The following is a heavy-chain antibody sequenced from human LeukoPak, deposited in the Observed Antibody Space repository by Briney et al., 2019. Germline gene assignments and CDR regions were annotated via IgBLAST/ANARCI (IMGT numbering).Heavy chain of an antibody. J-gene: IGHJ4*02. Sequence: PGGSLRLSCAASGFTFSNYDMSWVRQAPGKGLEWVSAISGSGGSTYYADSVKGRFTISRDNSKNTLYLQMNSLRAEDTAVYYCAKALAARKVSYYFDYWGQGTLVTVSS. CDR3: AKALAARKVSYYFDY. CDR2: ISGSGGST. V-gene: IGHV3-23*01. CDR1: GFTFSNYD.